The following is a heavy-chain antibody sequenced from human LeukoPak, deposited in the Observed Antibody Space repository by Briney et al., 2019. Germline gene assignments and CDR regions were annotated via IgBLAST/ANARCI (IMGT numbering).Heavy chain of an antibody. CDR2: IIPIFGTA. J-gene: IGHJ4*02. D-gene: IGHD3-10*01. V-gene: IGHV1-69*06. Sequence: ASVKVSCKASGGTFSSYAISWVRQAPGQGLEWMGGIIPIFGTANYAQKFQGRVTITADKSTSTAYMELSSLRSEDTAVYYCAREYCGSGSYYNAPFDYWGQGTLVTVSS. CDR3: AREYCGSGSYYNAPFDY. CDR1: GGTFSSYA.